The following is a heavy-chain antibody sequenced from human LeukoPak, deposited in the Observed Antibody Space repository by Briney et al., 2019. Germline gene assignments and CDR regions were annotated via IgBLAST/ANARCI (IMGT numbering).Heavy chain of an antibody. J-gene: IGHJ3*02. CDR1: GYTLTELS. D-gene: IGHD2-15*01. CDR2: FDPEDGET. Sequence: ASVKVSCKVSGYTLTELSMHWVRQAPGKGLEWMGGFDPEDGETICAQKFQGRVTMTEDTSTDTAYMELSSLRSEDTAVYYCATEGRVGGAFDIWGQGTMVTVSS. CDR3: ATEGRVGGAFDI. V-gene: IGHV1-24*01.